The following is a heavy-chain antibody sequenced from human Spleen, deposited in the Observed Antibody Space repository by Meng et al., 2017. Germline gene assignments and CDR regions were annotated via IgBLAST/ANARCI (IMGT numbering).Heavy chain of an antibody. V-gene: IGHV3-21*01. CDR3: ARGRVMVAATPSDY. J-gene: IGHJ4*02. Sequence: EVQLVESGGGLVKPGGSLRLSCATSGFTFSSYSMNWVRQAPGKGLEWVSSISSTSTYADSVKGRFTISRDNAKNSVYLQMNSLRAEDTAVYYCARGRVMVAATPSDYWGQGTLVTVSS. CDR1: GFTFSSYS. CDR2: ISSTST. D-gene: IGHD2-15*01.